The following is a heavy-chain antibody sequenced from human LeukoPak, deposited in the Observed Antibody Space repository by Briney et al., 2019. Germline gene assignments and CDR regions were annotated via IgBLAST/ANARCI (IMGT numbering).Heavy chain of an antibody. D-gene: IGHD3-22*01. J-gene: IGHJ4*02. CDR1: GFTFDDYA. CDR3: AKSSDSSGYYYDLDY. V-gene: IGHV3-9*01. CDR2: ISWNSGSI. Sequence: PGRSLRLSCAASGFTFDDYAMHWVRQAPGKGLEWVSGISWNSGSIGYADSVKGRFTISRDNSKNTLYLQMNSLRAEDTAVYYCAKSSDSSGYYYDLDYWGQGTLVTVSS.